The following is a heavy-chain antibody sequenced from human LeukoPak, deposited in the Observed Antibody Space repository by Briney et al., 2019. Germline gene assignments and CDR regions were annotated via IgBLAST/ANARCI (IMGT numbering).Heavy chain of an antibody. V-gene: IGHV3-20*04. CDR3: ARDFFPRIAVAGTPPVVY. Sequence: GGSLRLSCATSGFTFDDYGMSWVRQAPGKGLDWVSGINWNGGSTGYADSVKGRFTISRDNAKNSLYLQMNSLRAEDTALYYCARDFFPRIAVAGTPPVVYWGQGTLVTGSS. J-gene: IGHJ4*02. D-gene: IGHD6-19*01. CDR1: GFTFDDYG. CDR2: INWNGGST.